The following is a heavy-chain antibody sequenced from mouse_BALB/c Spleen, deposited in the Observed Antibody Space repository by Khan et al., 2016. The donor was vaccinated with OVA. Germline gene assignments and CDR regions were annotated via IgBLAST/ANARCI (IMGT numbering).Heavy chain of an antibody. J-gene: IGHJ3*01. CDR1: GYTFTSYT. Sequence: QVRLQQSGAELARPGASVKMSCKASGYTFTSYTIHWIKLRPGKGLEWIGYINPSNGYTNYNQTFKDKATLTADKSSTTAYMELSSLTSDDSALYNCVRDGAYHRNDGWFAYWGQGTLVTVSA. D-gene: IGHD2-14*01. CDR3: VRDGAYHRNDGWFAY. CDR2: INPSNGYT. V-gene: IGHV1-4*01.